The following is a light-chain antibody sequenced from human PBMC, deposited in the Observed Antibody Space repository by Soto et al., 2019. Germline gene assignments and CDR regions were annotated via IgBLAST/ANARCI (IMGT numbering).Light chain of an antibody. J-gene: IGKJ1*01. CDR1: QSVPGNY. Sequence: EIVLTQSPGTLSLSPGERATLSCRASQSVPGNYLAWLQQKPGQSPRVLIYGASSRAAGIPDRFSGSGSGRYFTLTISRLEPEDFAVYYCQQYTSPPWTLGQGTKVETK. CDR2: GAS. CDR3: QQYTSPPWT. V-gene: IGKV3-20*01.